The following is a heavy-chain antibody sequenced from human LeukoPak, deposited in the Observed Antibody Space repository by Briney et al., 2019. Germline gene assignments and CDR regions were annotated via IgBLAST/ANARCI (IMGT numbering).Heavy chain of an antibody. CDR1: GFTFSSYG. V-gene: IGHV3-30*18. CDR2: ISYDGSNK. CDR3: AKEDLAYCGGDCYPTLDY. D-gene: IGHD2-21*02. Sequence: QPGRSLRLSCAASGFTFSSYGMHWVRQAPGKGLGWVAVISYDGSNKYYADSVKGRFTNSRDNSKNTLYLQMNSLRAEDTAVYYCAKEDLAYCGGDCYPTLDYWGQGTLVTVSS. J-gene: IGHJ4*02.